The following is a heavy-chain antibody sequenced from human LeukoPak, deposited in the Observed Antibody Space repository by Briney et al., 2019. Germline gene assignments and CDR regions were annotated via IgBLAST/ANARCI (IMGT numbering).Heavy chain of an antibody. J-gene: IGHJ4*02. CDR1: GGSISSGGYY. Sequence: SQTLSLTCTVSGGSISSGGYYWSWIRQHPGRGLEWIGYIHYTGSTYYNPSLKSRVTISVDTSKNQFSLKLSSVTAADTAVYYCARRPSGYFDWLPFDYWGQGTLVTVSS. CDR2: IHYTGST. CDR3: ARRPSGYFDWLPFDY. D-gene: IGHD3-9*01. V-gene: IGHV4-31*03.